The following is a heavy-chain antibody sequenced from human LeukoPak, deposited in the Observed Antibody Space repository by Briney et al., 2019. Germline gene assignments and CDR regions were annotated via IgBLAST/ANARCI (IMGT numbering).Heavy chain of an antibody. CDR1: GGSISSYY. J-gene: IGHJ4*02. V-gene: IGHV4-34*01. CDR2: INHSGST. CDR3: ARGRFGRLIH. Sequence: PSETLSLTCTVSGGSISSYYWSWIRQPPGKGLEWIGEINHSGSTNYNPSLKSRVTISVDTSKNQFSLKLSSVTAADTAVYYCARGRFGRLIHWGQGTLVTVSS. D-gene: IGHD3-16*01.